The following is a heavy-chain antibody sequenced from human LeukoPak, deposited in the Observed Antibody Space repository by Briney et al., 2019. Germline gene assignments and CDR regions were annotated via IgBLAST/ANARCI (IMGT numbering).Heavy chain of an antibody. V-gene: IGHV3-23*01. CDR2: IGGSDGHT. D-gene: IGHD2-15*01. J-gene: IGHJ4*02. CDR1: GFTFSSYG. Sequence: GGSLRLSCAASGFTFSSYGMSWVRRAPGKGLEWVSAIGGSDGHTYYAASVRGRFTISRDTSRSTLYLQMNSLRAEDAAVYYCAKAPVTSCRGAFCYPFDYWGRGTLVTVSS. CDR3: AKAPVTSCRGAFCYPFDY.